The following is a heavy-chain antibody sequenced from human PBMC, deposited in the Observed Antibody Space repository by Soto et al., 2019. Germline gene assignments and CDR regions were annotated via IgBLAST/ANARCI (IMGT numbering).Heavy chain of an antibody. CDR2: IYCSGSA. CDR1: GGCITSDDYY. V-gene: IGHV4-30-4*01. CDR3: ARDRSNSPDFFDY. J-gene: IGHJ4*02. D-gene: IGHD6-6*01. Sequence: SETLSLTCTVSGGCITSDDYYWSWIRQPPGKGLEWIGYIYCSGSAHYNPSLKSRLTISLDTSKNQLSLQLNSVSAADPAVYYCARDRSNSPDFFDYWGQGTLVTVTS.